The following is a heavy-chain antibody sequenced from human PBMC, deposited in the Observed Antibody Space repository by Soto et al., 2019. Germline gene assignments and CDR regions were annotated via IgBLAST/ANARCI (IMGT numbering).Heavy chain of an antibody. CDR3: ARDTNWSFDY. V-gene: IGHV3-48*02. CDR2: IGRTRKYI. CDR1: GFTFDDYS. Sequence: VGSLRLSCASSGFTFDDYSMNCVRQAPGKWLEWVSYIGRTRKYIDYADSVKGRFTISRDGAKNSVFLQMNSLRDEDTAVYYCARDTNWSFDYWGQGSPVTVSS. J-gene: IGHJ4*02. D-gene: IGHD7-27*01.